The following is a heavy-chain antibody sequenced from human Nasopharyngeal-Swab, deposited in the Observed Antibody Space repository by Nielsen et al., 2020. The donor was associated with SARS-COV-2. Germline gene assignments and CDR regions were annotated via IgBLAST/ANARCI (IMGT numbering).Heavy chain of an antibody. CDR2: IYHSGST. J-gene: IGHJ3*02. V-gene: IGHV4-4*02. Sequence: WIGQPPGKGLEWIGEIYHSGSTNYNPSLKSRVTISVDKSKNQFSLKLSSVTAADTAVYYCARRPGGIAAAGDAFDIWGQGTMVTVSS. CDR3: ARRPGGIAAAGDAFDI. D-gene: IGHD6-13*01.